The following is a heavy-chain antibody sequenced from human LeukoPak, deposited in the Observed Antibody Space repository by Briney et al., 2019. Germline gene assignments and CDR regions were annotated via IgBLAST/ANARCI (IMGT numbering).Heavy chain of an antibody. V-gene: IGHV3-48*01. J-gene: IGHJ3*02. CDR3: ARDRDCSSTSCYSDAFDI. Sequence: HSGGSLRLSCVTSGFPFSTYSMNWVRQAPGKGLEWLSYITSTSDTIYYADSVKGRFTISRDNAKNSLYLQMNSLRAEDTAVYYCARDRDCSSTSCYSDAFDIWGQGTMVTVSS. D-gene: IGHD2-2*01. CDR2: ITSTSDTI. CDR1: GFPFSTYS.